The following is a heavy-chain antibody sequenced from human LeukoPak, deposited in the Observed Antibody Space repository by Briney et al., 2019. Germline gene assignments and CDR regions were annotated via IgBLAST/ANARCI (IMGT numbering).Heavy chain of an antibody. V-gene: IGHV3-15*01. CDR2: IKSKTDGGTT. D-gene: IGHD3-22*01. J-gene: IGHJ1*01. CDR3: TTWGFYDTTGYYPL. CDR1: GFTFSNAW. Sequence: GGSLRLSCAASGFTFSNAWMSWVRQAPGKGLEWVGRIKSKTDGGTTDYAAPVKGRFTISRDDSRNTLYVQINSLKTEDTAVYYCTTWGFYDTTGYYPLWGQGTLVTVSS.